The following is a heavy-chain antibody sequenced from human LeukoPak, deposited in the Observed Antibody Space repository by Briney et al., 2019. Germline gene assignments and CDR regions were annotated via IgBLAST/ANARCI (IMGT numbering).Heavy chain of an antibody. V-gene: IGHV4-34*01. D-gene: IGHD5-12*01. CDR2: INHSGST. J-gene: IGHJ6*03. Sequence: SETLSLTCAVYGGSFSGYYWSWIRQPPGKGLEWIGEINHSGSTNYNPSLTSRGTISVDTSKNQFSLTLSSVTAADTAVYYCARTAEGYAGGPGYSYYYYMDVWGKGTTVTISS. CDR1: GGSFSGYY. CDR3: ARTAEGYAGGPGYSYYYYMDV.